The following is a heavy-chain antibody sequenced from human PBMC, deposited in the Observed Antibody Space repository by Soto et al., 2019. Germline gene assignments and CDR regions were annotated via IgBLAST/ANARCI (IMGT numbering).Heavy chain of an antibody. Sequence: EVQLVESGGGLIQPGGSLRLSCAASGFTVSSNYMSWVRQAPGKGLEWVSVIYSGGSTYYADSVKGRCTISRDNSKNTLYLQMNSLRAEDTAVYYCARGGYSYGDAFDIWGQGTMVTVSS. CDR1: GFTVSSNY. V-gene: IGHV3-53*01. J-gene: IGHJ3*02. CDR3: ARGGYSYGDAFDI. D-gene: IGHD5-18*01. CDR2: IYSGGST.